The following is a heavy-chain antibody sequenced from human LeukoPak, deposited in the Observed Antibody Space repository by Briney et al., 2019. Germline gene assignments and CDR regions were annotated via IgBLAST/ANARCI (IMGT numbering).Heavy chain of an antibody. CDR3: TKDMEWGMDV. D-gene: IGHD3-3*01. J-gene: IGHJ6*02. CDR1: GFTFDRHT. CDR2: IGWDGTNI. V-gene: IGHV3-43*01. Sequence: GGSLRLSCAASGFTFDRHTMHWVRQPPGKGPEWVSLIGWDGTNIDYADSVKGRFTISRDNSKNFVYLQMHSLRTEDTALYYCTKDMEWGMDVWGQGTTAIVSS.